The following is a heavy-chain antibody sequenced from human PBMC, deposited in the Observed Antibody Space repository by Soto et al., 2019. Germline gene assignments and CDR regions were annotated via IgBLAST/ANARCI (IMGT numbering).Heavy chain of an antibody. Sequence: EDQLVESGGGLVQPGGSLRLTCAVSGFSFRSDWMNWVRQASGKGLEWVAHTNQDGSEKYYLDSVKGRFTIFRDNAKNSLYLQMNSLRAEDTAVYYCSGGVGDAIWGQGTLVTVSS. D-gene: IGHD1-26*01. V-gene: IGHV3-7*04. CDR2: TNQDGSEK. J-gene: IGHJ4*02. CDR3: SGGVGDAI. CDR1: GFSFRSDW.